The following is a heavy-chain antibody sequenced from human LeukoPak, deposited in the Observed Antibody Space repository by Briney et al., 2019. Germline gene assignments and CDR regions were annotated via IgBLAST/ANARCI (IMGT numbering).Heavy chain of an antibody. CDR1: GFTFSSYS. CDR2: ISSSSSYI. CDR3: ARIDCSGGSCYSFR. Sequence: GGSLRLSCAASGFTFSSYSMNWVRQAPGKGLEWVSSISSSSSYIYYADSVKGRFTISRDNAKNSLYLQMNSLRAEDTAVYYCARIDCSGGSCYSFRWGQGTLVTVSS. D-gene: IGHD2-15*01. V-gene: IGHV3-21*01. J-gene: IGHJ4*02.